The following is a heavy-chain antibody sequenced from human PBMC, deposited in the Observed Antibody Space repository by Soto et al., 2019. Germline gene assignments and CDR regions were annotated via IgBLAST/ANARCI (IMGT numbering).Heavy chain of an antibody. D-gene: IGHD3-22*01. CDR3: ARDHSSGWVNWFDP. Sequence: SETLSLTCTVSGGSISRYDWSWIRQAPGKKLEWIGYIYSSGATNYNPSLQSRVTMSRDTSKNQFSLKLNSVTTADTAVYYCARDHSSGWVNWFDPWGQGTLVTVSS. V-gene: IGHV4-59*01. J-gene: IGHJ5*02. CDR1: GGSISRYD. CDR2: IYSSGAT.